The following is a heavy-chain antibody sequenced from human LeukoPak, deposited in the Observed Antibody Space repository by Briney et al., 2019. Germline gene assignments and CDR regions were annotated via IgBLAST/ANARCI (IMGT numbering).Heavy chain of an antibody. D-gene: IGHD3-10*01. CDR1: GFSFDDFA. V-gene: IGHV3-9*01. CDR3: ATRYASGPIADY. Sequence: PGRSLRLSCAASGFSFDDFAMRWVRHAPGKGLEWVSGITWNGGTIDYADSVKGRFTISRDNAKNSLYLQMNSLRAEDTALYYCATRYASGPIADYWGQGTLVTVSS. CDR2: ITWNGGTI. J-gene: IGHJ4*02.